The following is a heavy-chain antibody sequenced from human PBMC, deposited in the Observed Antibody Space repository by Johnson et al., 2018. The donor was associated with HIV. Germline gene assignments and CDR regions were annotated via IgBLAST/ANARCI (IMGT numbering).Heavy chain of an antibody. D-gene: IGHD4-23*01. V-gene: IGHV3-30*04. CDR2: ISYDGSNK. CDR3: ARGYGGNYDAFDI. Sequence: QVQLVESGGGLVQPGGSLRLSCAASGFTFSNNAMSWVRQAPGKGLEWVAVISYDGSNKYYADSVKGRFTISRDNSKNTLYLQMNSLRAEDTAVYYCARGYGGNYDAFDIWGQGTMVTVSS. J-gene: IGHJ3*02. CDR1: GFTFSNNA.